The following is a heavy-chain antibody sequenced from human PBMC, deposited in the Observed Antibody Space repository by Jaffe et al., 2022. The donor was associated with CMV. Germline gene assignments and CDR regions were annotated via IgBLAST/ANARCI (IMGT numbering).Heavy chain of an antibody. V-gene: IGHV4-34*01. Sequence: QVQLQQWGAGLLKPSETLSLTCAVYGGSFSGYYWSWIRQPPGKGLEWIGEINHSGSTNYNPSLKSRVTISVDTSKNQFSLKLSSVTAADTAVYYCARGPRIQLWPSSYYYMDVWGKGTTVTVSS. J-gene: IGHJ6*03. CDR2: INHSGST. D-gene: IGHD5-18*01. CDR1: GGSFSGYY. CDR3: ARGPRIQLWPSSYYYMDV.